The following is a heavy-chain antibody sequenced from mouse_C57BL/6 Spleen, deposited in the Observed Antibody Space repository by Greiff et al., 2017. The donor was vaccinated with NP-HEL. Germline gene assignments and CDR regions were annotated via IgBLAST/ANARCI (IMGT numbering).Heavy chain of an antibody. CDR3: AKGDWVLYYFDY. Sequence: VQLQQPGAELVRPGSSVKLSCKASGYTFTSYWMHWVKQRPIQGLEWIGNIDPSDSETHYNQKFKDKATLTVDKSSSTAYMQLSSLTSEDSAVYYCAKGDWVLYYFDYWGQGTTLTVSS. CDR2: IDPSDSET. V-gene: IGHV1-52*01. D-gene: IGHD4-1*01. J-gene: IGHJ2*01. CDR1: GYTFTSYW.